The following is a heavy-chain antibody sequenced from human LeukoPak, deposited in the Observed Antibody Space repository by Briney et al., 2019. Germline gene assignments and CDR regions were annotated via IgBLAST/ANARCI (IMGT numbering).Heavy chain of an antibody. D-gene: IGHD3-22*01. V-gene: IGHV4-59*01. J-gene: IGHJ3*02. CDR2: TYYSGST. Sequence: PSETLSLTCTVSGGSISSYYWSWIRQPPGKGLEWIGYTYYSGSTNYNPSLKSRVTISVDTSKNQFSLKLSSVTAADTAVYYCARERQGLDAFDIWGQGTMVTVSS. CDR3: ARERQGLDAFDI. CDR1: GGSISSYY.